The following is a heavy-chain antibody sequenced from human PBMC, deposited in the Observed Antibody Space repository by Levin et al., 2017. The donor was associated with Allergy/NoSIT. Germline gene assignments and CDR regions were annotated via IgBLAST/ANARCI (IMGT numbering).Heavy chain of an antibody. CDR1: GYTFTSYG. CDR2: ISAYNGNT. CDR3: ARDWGAYSYSSSWYPVGGAFDI. J-gene: IGHJ3*02. Sequence: ASVKVSCKASGYTFTSYGISWVRQAPGQGLEWMGWISAYNGNTNYAQKLQGRVTMTTDTSTSTAYMELRSLRSDDTAVYYCARDWGAYSYSSSWYPVGGAFDIWGQGTMVTVSS. V-gene: IGHV1-18*01. D-gene: IGHD6-13*01.